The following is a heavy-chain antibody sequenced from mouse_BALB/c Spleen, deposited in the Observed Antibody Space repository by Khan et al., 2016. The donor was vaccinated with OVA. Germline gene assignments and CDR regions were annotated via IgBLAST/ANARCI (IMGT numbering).Heavy chain of an antibody. CDR2: IWSGGNT. Sequence: QVQLQQSGPGLVQPSQSLSITCTVSGFSLTNYGVHWVRQPPGKGLEWLGLIWSGGNTDYNPAFISRLSISKDNTKSQVFFKMNSLQADDTAVYFYARKKGFHYKLDYWGQGTSVTVSS. V-gene: IGHV2-4*02. CDR3: ARKKGFHYKLDY. J-gene: IGHJ4*01. CDR1: GFSLTNYG. D-gene: IGHD1-1*01.